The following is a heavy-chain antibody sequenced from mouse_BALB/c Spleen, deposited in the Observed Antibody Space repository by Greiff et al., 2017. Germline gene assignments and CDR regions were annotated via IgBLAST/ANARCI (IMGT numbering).Heavy chain of an antibody. D-gene: IGHD2-10*01. Sequence: LEESGAELVRPGTSVKVSCKASGYAFTNYLIEWVKQRPGQGLEWIGVINPGSGGTNYNEKFKGKATLTADKSSSTAYMQLSSLTSDDSAVYFCARSYYGNYGAMDYWGQGTSVTVSS. CDR2: INPGSGGT. V-gene: IGHV1-54*01. CDR1: GYAFTNYL. J-gene: IGHJ4*01. CDR3: ARSYYGNYGAMDY.